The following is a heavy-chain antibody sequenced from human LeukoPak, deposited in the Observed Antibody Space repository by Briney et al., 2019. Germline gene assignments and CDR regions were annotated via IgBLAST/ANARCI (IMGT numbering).Heavy chain of an antibody. V-gene: IGHV1-46*01. CDR2: INPSGGST. CDR3: ARDRYCRSTSCLYYFDY. D-gene: IGHD2-2*01. J-gene: IGHJ4*02. Sequence: VASEKVSCKASGDTFTSYYMHWVRQAPGQGLEWMGIINPSGGSTSYAQKFQGRVTMTRDTSTSTVYMELSSLRSEDTAVYYCARDRYCRSTSCLYYFDYWGQGTLVTVSS. CDR1: GDTFTSYY.